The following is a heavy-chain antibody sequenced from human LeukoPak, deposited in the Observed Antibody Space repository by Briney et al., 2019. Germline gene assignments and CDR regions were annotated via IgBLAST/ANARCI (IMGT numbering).Heavy chain of an antibody. CDR1: GGTFSSYA. D-gene: IGHD5-12*01. Sequence: SVKVSCKASGGTFSSYAISWVRQAPGQGLEWMGGIIPIFGAANYPQKLQDRVTITADESTTTAYMELSRMRSEETAVYCCARGGGDIVENYYYYMDVWGKGTTVTISS. J-gene: IGHJ6*03. V-gene: IGHV1-69*13. CDR3: ARGGGDIVENYYYYMDV. CDR2: IIPIFGAA.